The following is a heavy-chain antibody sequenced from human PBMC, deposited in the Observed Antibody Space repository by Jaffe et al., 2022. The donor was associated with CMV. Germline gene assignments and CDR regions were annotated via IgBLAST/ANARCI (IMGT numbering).Heavy chain of an antibody. CDR3: ARLFSYGDYRGGGGYYYYYMDV. CDR1: GGSISSSSYY. D-gene: IGHD4-17*01. Sequence: QLQLQESGPGLVKPSETLSLTCTVSGGSISSSSYYWGWIRQPPGKGLEWIGSIYYSGSTYYNPSLKSRVTISVDTSKNQFSLKLSSVTAADTAVYYCARLFSYGDYRGGGGYYYYYMDVWGKGTTVTVSS. CDR2: IYYSGST. V-gene: IGHV4-39*01. J-gene: IGHJ6*03.